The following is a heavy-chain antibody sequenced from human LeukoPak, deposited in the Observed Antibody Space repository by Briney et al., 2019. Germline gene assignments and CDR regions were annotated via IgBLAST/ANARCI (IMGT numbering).Heavy chain of an antibody. D-gene: IGHD1-14*01. J-gene: IGHJ4*02. Sequence: GGSPRLSCAASGFTFSSYAMSWVRQAPGKGLEWVSAISGSGGSTYYADSVKGRFTISRDNSKNTLYLQMNSLRAEDTAVYYCANLPRGEPRDYFDYWGQGTLVTVSS. CDR2: ISGSGGST. V-gene: IGHV3-23*01. CDR3: ANLPRGEPRDYFDY. CDR1: GFTFSSYA.